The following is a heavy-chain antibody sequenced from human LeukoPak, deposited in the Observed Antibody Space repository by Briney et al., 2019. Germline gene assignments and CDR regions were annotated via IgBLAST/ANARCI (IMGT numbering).Heavy chain of an antibody. CDR1: GYTFTSYG. Sequence: EASVKVSCKASGYTFTSYGISLVRQAPGQGLEWMGWISAYNGNTNYAQKLQGRVTMTTDTSTSTAYMELRSLRSDDTAVYYCARERRLAVAGTIWFDPWGQGTLVTVSS. CDR2: ISAYNGNT. J-gene: IGHJ5*02. D-gene: IGHD6-19*01. V-gene: IGHV1-18*01. CDR3: ARERRLAVAGTIWFDP.